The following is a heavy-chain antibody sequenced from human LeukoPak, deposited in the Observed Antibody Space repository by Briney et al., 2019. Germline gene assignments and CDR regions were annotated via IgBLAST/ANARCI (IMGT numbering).Heavy chain of an antibody. CDR3: ARYMVQGVSIDY. V-gene: IGHV4-39*01. CDR1: GGSISSSSYY. Sequence: PSETLSLTCTVSGGSISSSSYYWGWIRQPPGKGLEWIGSIYYSGSIYYNPSLKSRVTISVDTSKNQFSLKLSSVTAADTAVYYCARYMVQGVSIDYWGQGTLVTVSS. CDR2: IYYSGSI. J-gene: IGHJ4*02. D-gene: IGHD3-10*01.